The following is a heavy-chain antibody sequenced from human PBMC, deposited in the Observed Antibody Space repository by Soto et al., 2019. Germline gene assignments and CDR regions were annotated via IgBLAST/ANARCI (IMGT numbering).Heavy chain of an antibody. D-gene: IGHD3-16*01. CDR3: ARESLGAKGADH. J-gene: IGHJ4*02. V-gene: IGHV1-69*01. CDR1: GDTFNSYV. Sequence: QVQLVQSGAEVKRPGSSVKVSCESSGDTFNSYVISWVRQAPGQGLEWMGGIIPIIGVTHYAQKFQGRVTISAVGSTATAHMALTNLEFEDTAPYYCARESLGAKGADHWGQGTLVTLSS. CDR2: IIPIIGVT.